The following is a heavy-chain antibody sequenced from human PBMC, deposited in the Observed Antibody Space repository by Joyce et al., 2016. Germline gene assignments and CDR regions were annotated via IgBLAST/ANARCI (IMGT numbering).Heavy chain of an antibody. CDR2: MTPNSGNT. Sequence: QVQLVQSGAEVKKPGASVKVSCKASGYTFTNFDINWVRQAPGQGLEWLGRMTPNSGNTGYAQNFQGRVTMTRDTAISTAYMELSSLRSEDTAVYFCARNKYGTGDFDFWGQGTPVTVSS. CDR3: ARNKYGTGDFDF. J-gene: IGHJ4*02. D-gene: IGHD7-27*01. V-gene: IGHV1-8*01. CDR1: GYTFTNFD.